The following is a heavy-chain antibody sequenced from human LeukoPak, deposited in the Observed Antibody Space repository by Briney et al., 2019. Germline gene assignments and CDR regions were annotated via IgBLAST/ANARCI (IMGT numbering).Heavy chain of an antibody. V-gene: IGHV1-2*02. D-gene: IGHD6-13*01. J-gene: IGHJ5*02. CDR3: ARESPYSSSWFDH. CDR1: GYDFTGYY. Sequence: GASVKVSCKASGYDFTGYYLHWVRQAPGQGLEWMGWINPNNDERNYAQKFQGRVTMTRDTSISTVYMELSSLTSDDTALYYCARESPYSSSWFDHWGQGTLVTVSS. CDR2: INPNNDER.